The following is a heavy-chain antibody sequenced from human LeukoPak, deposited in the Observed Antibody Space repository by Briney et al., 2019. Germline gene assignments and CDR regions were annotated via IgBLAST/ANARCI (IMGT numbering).Heavy chain of an antibody. J-gene: IGHJ4*02. D-gene: IGHD6-6*01. CDR2: INTDGSGT. V-gene: IGHV3-74*01. CDR3: AADPIAARPFDY. Sequence: GSLRLSCAASGFTFSIYAMSWVRQAPGKGLVWVSRINTDGSGTTYADSVKGRFTISRDNAKNTLYLQMNSLRAEDTAVYYCAADPIAARPFDYWGQGTLVTVSS. CDR1: GFTFSIYA.